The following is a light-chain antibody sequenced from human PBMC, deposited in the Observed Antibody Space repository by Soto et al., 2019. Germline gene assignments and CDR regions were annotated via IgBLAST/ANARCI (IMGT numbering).Light chain of an antibody. CDR2: DTS. J-gene: IGKJ5*01. Sequence: EIVMTQSPATLSVAPGERATLSCRASQSVSTSFAWHQQKPGQAPRRIIYDTSTSATGSPARSSGSGSGTEFTLTISSLQADDFAIYFCQQYNHWPMITFGQGTRLEIK. CDR3: QQYNHWPMIT. V-gene: IGKV3-15*01. CDR1: QSVSTS.